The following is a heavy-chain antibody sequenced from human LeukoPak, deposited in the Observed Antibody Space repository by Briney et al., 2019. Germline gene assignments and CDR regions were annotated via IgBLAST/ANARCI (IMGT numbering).Heavy chain of an antibody. J-gene: IGHJ4*02. D-gene: IGHD6-13*01. CDR1: GFTFSSYS. CDR2: ISYDEDTK. CDR3: SKAAAGTEYYFDY. Sequence: GGSLRLSCAASGFTFSSYSMHWVRQAPGKGMEWVAVISYDEDTKYYADSVKGRFTISRDNSKNTLYLQMDSLRGEDTAVYYCSKAAAGTEYYFDYWGQGTLVTVSS. V-gene: IGHV3-30*18.